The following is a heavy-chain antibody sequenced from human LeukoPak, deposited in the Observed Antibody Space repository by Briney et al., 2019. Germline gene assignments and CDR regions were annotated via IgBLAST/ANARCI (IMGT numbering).Heavy chain of an antibody. V-gene: IGHV4-4*07. CDR2: VFVTGSP. CDR3: VRDYSSGWPMTYYNPFIDL. J-gene: IGHJ6*03. Sequence: SETLSLTCTVSGGSVGSYYWSWVRQPAGKGLEWIGRVFVTGSPNYSPSLKSRVTISLDASKNQLSLRLTSVTAADTAVYYCVRDYSSGWPMTYYNPFIDLWGKGTTVTVSS. CDR1: GGSVGSYY. D-gene: IGHD6-19*01.